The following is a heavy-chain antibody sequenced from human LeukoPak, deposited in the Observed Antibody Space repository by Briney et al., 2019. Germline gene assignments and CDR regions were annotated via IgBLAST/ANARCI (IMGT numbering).Heavy chain of an antibody. D-gene: IGHD6-6*01. CDR1: GYTFTIYG. CDR3: ARRISSSSGPYGLDV. Sequence: GASVKVSCKASGYTFTIYGITWVRQVPGQGLEWMGWISAYSGHTNYAQKLQGRITMTTDTSTTTAYMELMSLRSDDTAVYYCARRISSSSGPYGLDVWGQGTTVTVSS. V-gene: IGHV1-18*01. J-gene: IGHJ6*02. CDR2: ISAYSGHT.